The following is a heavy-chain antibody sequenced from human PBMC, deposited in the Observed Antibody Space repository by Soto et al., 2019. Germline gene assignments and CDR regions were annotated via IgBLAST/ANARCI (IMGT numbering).Heavy chain of an antibody. D-gene: IGHD5-18*01. J-gene: IGHJ4*02. CDR2: IKSKAFGGTP. Sequence: PGGSLRLSCSPSGVTFGDYAMNWFRQAPGKGLEWVGFIKSKAFGGTPEYAASVKGRFTISRDDSMSIAYLQMNSLKTDDTAVYYCTRDHYGRGFSSGAFDSWGQGTPVTVSS. V-gene: IGHV3-49*03. CDR3: TRDHYGRGFSSGAFDS. CDR1: GVTFGDYA.